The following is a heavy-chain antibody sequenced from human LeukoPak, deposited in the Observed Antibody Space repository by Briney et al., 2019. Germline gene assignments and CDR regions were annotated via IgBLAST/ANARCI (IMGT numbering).Heavy chain of an antibody. Sequence: GXXFSSYWMSWVRQAPGKGLEWVANIKQDGSEKYYVDSVKGRFTISRDNAKKSLYLQMNSLRAEDTAVYYCASSSSPYYMDVWGKGTXV. CDR3: ASSSSPYYMDV. J-gene: IGHJ6*03. D-gene: IGHD6-6*01. CDR1: GXXFSSYW. CDR2: IKQDGSEK. V-gene: IGHV3-7*01.